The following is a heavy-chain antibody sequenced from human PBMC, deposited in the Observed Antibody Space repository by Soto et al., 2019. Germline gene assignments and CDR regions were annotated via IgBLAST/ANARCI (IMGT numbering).Heavy chain of an antibody. V-gene: IGHV3-21*01. D-gene: IGHD6-6*01. CDR2: ISSSSSYI. CDR1: GFTFSSYS. Sequence: EVQLVESGGGLVKPGGSLRLSCAASGFTFSSYSMNWVRQAPGKGLEWVSSISSSSSYIYYADSVKGRFTISRDNAKNSLYRQMNSLRAEDTAVNYCARVGVQLVPGFDYWGQGTLVTVSS. J-gene: IGHJ4*02. CDR3: ARVGVQLVPGFDY.